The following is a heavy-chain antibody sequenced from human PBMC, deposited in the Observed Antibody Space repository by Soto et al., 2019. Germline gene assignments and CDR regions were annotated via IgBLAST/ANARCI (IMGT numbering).Heavy chain of an antibody. CDR2: INHSGST. CDR1: GGSFSGYY. D-gene: IGHD3-10*01. J-gene: IGHJ5*02. V-gene: IGHV4-34*01. Sequence: SETLSLTCAVYGGSFSGYYWSWIRQPPGKGLEWIGEINHSGSTNYNPSLKSRVTISVDTSKNQFSLKLSSVTAADTAVYYCARGSRYYSGSGRYYRPPNWLDPWGQGTLVTVSS. CDR3: ARGSRYYSGSGRYYRPPNWLDP.